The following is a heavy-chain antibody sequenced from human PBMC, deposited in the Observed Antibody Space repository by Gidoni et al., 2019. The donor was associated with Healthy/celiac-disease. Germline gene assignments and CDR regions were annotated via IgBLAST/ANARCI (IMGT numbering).Heavy chain of an antibody. CDR2: IYTSGST. CDR1: GCSISRYY. Sequence: QVQLQESGPGLVKPSATLSLTCTVSGCSISRYYWSWIRQPAGKGLEWIGRIYTSGSTNYNPSLKSRVTMSVDTSKNQFSLKLSSVTAADTAVYYCAREYYYGSGSSPFDYWGQGTLVTVSS. J-gene: IGHJ4*02. CDR3: AREYYYGSGSSPFDY. D-gene: IGHD3-10*01. V-gene: IGHV4-4*07.